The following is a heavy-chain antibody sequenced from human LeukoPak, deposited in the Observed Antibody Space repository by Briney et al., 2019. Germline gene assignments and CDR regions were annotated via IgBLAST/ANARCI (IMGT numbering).Heavy chain of an antibody. CDR3: ARGTQGMTSFKDY. CDR1: GCTFTSYG. D-gene: IGHD1-14*01. Sequence: VASVKVSCKASGCTFTSYGISWVRQAPGQGLEWMGIINPSGGSTSYAQKFQGRVTMTRDTSTSTVYMELSSLRSEDTAVYYCARGTQGMTSFKDYWGQGTLVTVSS. V-gene: IGHV1-46*01. J-gene: IGHJ4*02. CDR2: INPSGGST.